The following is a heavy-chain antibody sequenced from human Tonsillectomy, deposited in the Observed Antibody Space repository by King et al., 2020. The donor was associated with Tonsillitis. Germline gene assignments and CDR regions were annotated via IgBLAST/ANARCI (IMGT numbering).Heavy chain of an antibody. CDR1: GYTLTSFG. D-gene: IGHD2-21*02. J-gene: IGHJ4*02. CDR3: ARASLAARPVWVTAIHNFDS. Sequence: QLVQSGAEVKKPGASVKVSCRASGYTLTSFGICWVRQAPGQGLEWMGWISAYNGNTNYAQNLQGRVTMTTDTSTSTAYMDLRSLRSDDTDVYYCARASLAARPVWVTAIHNFDSWGRGTLVTVSS. CDR2: ISAYNGNT. V-gene: IGHV1-18*01.